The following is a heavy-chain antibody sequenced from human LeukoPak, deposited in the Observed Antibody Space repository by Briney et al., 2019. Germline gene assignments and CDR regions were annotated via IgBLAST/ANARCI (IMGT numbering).Heavy chain of an antibody. CDR2: INHSGST. CDR3: ARGRAEGYYDSSGYHRY. D-gene: IGHD3-22*01. J-gene: IGHJ4*02. Sequence: SETLSLTCAVYGGSFSGYYWSWIRQPPGKGLEWIGEINHSGSTNYNPSLKSGVTISVDTSKNQFPLKLSSVTAADTAVYYCARGRAEGYYDSSGYHRYWGQGTLVTVS. V-gene: IGHV4-34*01. CDR1: GGSFSGYY.